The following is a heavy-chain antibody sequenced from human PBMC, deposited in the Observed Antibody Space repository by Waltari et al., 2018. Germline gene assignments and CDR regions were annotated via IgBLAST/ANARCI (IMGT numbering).Heavy chain of an antibody. Sequence: QLHLQESGPGLVKPSETLSLTCSVSGGSITSTSHYWGWIRQPPGKGLEWTGTISYSGAIYNNTSLKSRLTISVDTSKNQFSLKLSSVTAADTALYYCATYVGASVGTAAFDVWGQGTMVTVSS. CDR1: GGSITSTSHY. V-gene: IGHV4-39*01. CDR3: ATYVGASVGTAAFDV. J-gene: IGHJ3*01. D-gene: IGHD3-16*01. CDR2: ISYSGAI.